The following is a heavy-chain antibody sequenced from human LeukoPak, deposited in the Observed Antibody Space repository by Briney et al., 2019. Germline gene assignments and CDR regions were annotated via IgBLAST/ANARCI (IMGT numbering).Heavy chain of an antibody. V-gene: IGHV3-7*01. J-gene: IGHJ4*02. CDR2: IKKDGTEK. Sequence: GGSLRLSCAASGFNFDDSWATWVRQAPGKGLEWVANIKKDGTEKYYADFVKGRFTISRDNVESFLFLQMDSLRADDTAVYYCVRISTAVAGADYWGQGTLLTVSS. CDR3: VRISTAVAGADY. CDR1: GFNFDDSW. D-gene: IGHD6-19*01.